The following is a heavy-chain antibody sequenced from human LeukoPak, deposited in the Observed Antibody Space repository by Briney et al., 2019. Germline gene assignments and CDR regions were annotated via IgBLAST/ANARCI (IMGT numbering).Heavy chain of an antibody. CDR3: ARQVDTVMALPDY. J-gene: IGHJ4*02. D-gene: IGHD5-18*01. CDR2: ISAYNGNT. Sequence: ASEKVSCKASGYTFTSYGLSWGRQAPGQGLEWMGWISAYNGNTNYAQKLQGRVTMTIDTSTTTAYLELRSLRSDDTAIYYCARQVDTVMALPDYWGQGTLVIVSS. CDR1: GYTFTSYG. V-gene: IGHV1-18*01.